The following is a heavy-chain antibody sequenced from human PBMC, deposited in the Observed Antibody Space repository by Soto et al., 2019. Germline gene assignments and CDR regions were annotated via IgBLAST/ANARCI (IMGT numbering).Heavy chain of an antibody. Sequence: QVLLQETGPGLVKPSETLSLICAVSGGSISSSNWWSWVRQAPGKGLEWIGEIFHSGSTNYNPSLKCLVTISLDKSKNQFSLKLSSVTAADTAIYYCARDRPNSTGSYVSWGQGTLVTVSS. CDR3: ARDRPNSTGSYVS. V-gene: IGHV4-4*02. J-gene: IGHJ5*02. CDR1: GGSISSSNW. D-gene: IGHD1-26*01. CDR2: IFHSGST.